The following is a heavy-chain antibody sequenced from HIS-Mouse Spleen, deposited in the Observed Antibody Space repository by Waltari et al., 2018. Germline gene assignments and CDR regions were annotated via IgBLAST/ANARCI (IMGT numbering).Heavy chain of an antibody. Sequence: QVQLVQTGAEVKKPGASVKVSCKASGDTFTGYYMHGVRQAPGQGLEWMGWINPNSGGTNYAQKFQGRVTMTRDTSISTAYMELSRLRSDDTAVYYCARRLGYCSGGSCYSYHFDYWGQGTLVTVSS. J-gene: IGHJ4*02. CDR1: GDTFTGYY. CDR2: INPNSGGT. V-gene: IGHV1-2*02. D-gene: IGHD2-15*01. CDR3: ARRLGYCSGGSCYSYHFDY.